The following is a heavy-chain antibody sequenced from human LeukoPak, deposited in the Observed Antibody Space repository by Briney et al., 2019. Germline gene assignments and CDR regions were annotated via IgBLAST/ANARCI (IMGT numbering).Heavy chain of an antibody. CDR2: IYYSGST. D-gene: IGHD6-13*01. Sequence: SETLSLTRTVSGGSISSYYWSWIRQPPGKGLEWIGYIYYSGSTNYNPSLKSRVTISVDTSKNQFSLKLSSVTAADTAVYYCARVTAAAGANWFDPWGQGTLVTVSS. V-gene: IGHV4-59*01. J-gene: IGHJ5*02. CDR1: GGSISSYY. CDR3: ARVTAAAGANWFDP.